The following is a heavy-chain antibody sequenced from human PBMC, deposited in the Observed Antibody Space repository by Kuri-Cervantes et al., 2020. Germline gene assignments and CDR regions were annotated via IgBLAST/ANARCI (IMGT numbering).Heavy chain of an antibody. CDR3: ARDNYFDY. Sequence: GESLKISCAASGFIFSNYGIHWVRQAPGKGLEWVAVIWPDGSNKYYSDSVKGRFTISRDKAKNSLYLLMNSLRDEDTAVYYCARDNYFDYWGQGTLVTVSS. CDR1: GFIFSNYG. J-gene: IGHJ4*02. CDR2: IWPDGSNK. V-gene: IGHV3-33*01.